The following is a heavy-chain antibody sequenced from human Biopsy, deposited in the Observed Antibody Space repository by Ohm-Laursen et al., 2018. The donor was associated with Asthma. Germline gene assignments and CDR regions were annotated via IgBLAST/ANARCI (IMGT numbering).Heavy chain of an antibody. D-gene: IGHD6-19*01. V-gene: IGHV1-69*13. CDR3: ARCQVGYSSGWSLLLKKIYYSGMDV. CDR1: GGTFSTFG. CDR2: IMTVFGTT. J-gene: IGHJ6*02. Sequence: AASVKVSCKASGGTFSTFGISWVRQAPGQGLEWLGGIMTVFGTTNYAQKFQGRVTITADESTSTAYMEVTSLRSEDTAIYYCARCQVGYSSGWSLLLKKIYYSGMDVWGQGTAVTVSS.